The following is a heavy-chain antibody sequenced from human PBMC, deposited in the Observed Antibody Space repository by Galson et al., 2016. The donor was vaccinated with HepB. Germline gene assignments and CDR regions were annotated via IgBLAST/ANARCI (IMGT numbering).Heavy chain of an antibody. D-gene: IGHD3-3*01. J-gene: IGHJ6*02. CDR3: AKAVTRNTFFGVVTGKEGAHYGMDV. CDR1: GFIFSNYA. Sequence: SLRLSCAASGFIFSNYAMSWVRQVPGKGLEWVSAISGSGGSPHYADSVKGRFTISSDNSKNTLYLQMNSLRAEDTAVYYCAKAVTRNTFFGVVTGKEGAHYGMDVWGQGTTVTVSS. CDR2: ISGSGGSP. V-gene: IGHV3-23*01.